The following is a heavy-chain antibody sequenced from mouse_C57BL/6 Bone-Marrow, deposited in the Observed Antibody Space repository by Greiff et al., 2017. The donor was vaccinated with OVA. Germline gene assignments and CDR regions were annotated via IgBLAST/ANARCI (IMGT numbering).Heavy chain of an antibody. V-gene: IGHV8-12*01. CDR2: IYWDDDK. Sequence: QVTLKVSGPGILQSSQTLSLTCSFSGFSLNTSNMGVSWIRQPSGKGLEWLAHIYWDDDKRYNPSLKSQLTISKHTSRNQVFLKITSVDTADTATDYCARRGSYGNRGYYAMDYWGQGTSVTVSS. CDR1: GFSLNTSNMG. D-gene: IGHD1-1*01. CDR3: ARRGSYGNRGYYAMDY. J-gene: IGHJ4*01.